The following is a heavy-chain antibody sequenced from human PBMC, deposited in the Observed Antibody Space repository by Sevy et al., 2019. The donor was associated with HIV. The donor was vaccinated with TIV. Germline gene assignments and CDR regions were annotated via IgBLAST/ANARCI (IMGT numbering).Heavy chain of an antibody. V-gene: IGHV3-23*01. CDR2: ISRSGSST. J-gene: IGHJ6*02. CDR1: GFTFSNYA. Sequence: GALRLSCAASGFTFSNYAMSWVRQAPGKGLEWVSSISRSGSSTDYADSVKGRFTISRDNSMNTLYLQMNSLRAEDTAVYYCAKVDVVVPVADYGLDVWGQGTTVTVS. D-gene: IGHD2-2*01. CDR3: AKVDVVVPVADYGLDV.